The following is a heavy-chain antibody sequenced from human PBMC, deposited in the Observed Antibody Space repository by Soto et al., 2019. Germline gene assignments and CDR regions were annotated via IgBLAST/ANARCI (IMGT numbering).Heavy chain of an antibody. J-gene: IGHJ6*03. Sequence: ASVKVSCKASGYTFTSYYMHWVRQAPGQGLEWMGIINPSGGSTSYAQKFQGRVTMTRDTSTSTVYMELSSLRSEDTAVYYCAGATTGTTAPMDVWGKGTTVTVSS. V-gene: IGHV1-46*03. CDR2: INPSGGST. D-gene: IGHD1-1*01. CDR1: GYTFTSYY. CDR3: AGATTGTTAPMDV.